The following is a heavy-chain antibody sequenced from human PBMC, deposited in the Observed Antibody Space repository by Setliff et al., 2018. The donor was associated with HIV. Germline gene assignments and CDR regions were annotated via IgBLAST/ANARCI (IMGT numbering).Heavy chain of an antibody. D-gene: IGHD6-13*01. Sequence: PGGSLRLSCAASGLTFSSDWMHWVRQAPGKGLVWVSGINSDGSSTNYADSVGGRFTISRDDSKNTLYLQMSSLRAEDTAVYYCVRSRRDFDYWGQGTLVTAPQ. CDR2: INSDGSST. J-gene: IGHJ4*02. V-gene: IGHV3-74*01. CDR1: GLTFSSDW. CDR3: VRSRRDFDY.